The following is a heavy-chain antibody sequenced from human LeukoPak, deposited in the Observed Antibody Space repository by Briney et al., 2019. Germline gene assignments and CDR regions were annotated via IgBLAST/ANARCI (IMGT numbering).Heavy chain of an antibody. V-gene: IGHV3-9*01. CDR3: ARGNTAINNWFDP. J-gene: IGHJ5*02. Sequence: GRSLRLSCAASGFTFDDYAMHWVRQAPGKGLEWFSGISWNSGSIGYADSVKGRFTISRDNAKNSLYLQMNSLRAEDTAVYYCARGNTAINNWFDPWGQGTLVTVSS. CDR1: GFTFDDYA. D-gene: IGHD5-18*01. CDR2: ISWNSGSI.